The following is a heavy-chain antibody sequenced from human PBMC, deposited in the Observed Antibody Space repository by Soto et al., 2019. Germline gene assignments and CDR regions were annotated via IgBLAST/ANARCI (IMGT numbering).Heavy chain of an antibody. V-gene: IGHV4-39*01. Sequence: PSETLSLTCTVSGGSISSSSYYWGWIRQPPGKGLERIGSIYYSGSTYYNPSLKSRVTISVDTSKNQFSLKLSSVTAADTAVYYCARRPGFGHAFDIWGQGTMVTVSS. CDR1: GGSISSSSYY. D-gene: IGHD3-10*01. CDR3: ARRPGFGHAFDI. CDR2: IYYSGST. J-gene: IGHJ3*02.